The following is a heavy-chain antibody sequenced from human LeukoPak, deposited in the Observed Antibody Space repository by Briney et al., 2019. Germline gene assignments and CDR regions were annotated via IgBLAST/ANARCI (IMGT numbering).Heavy chain of an antibody. V-gene: IGHV1-2*02. CDR3: ARATLYYDSSGSDY. D-gene: IGHD3-22*01. CDR1: GYTFTGYY. Sequence: ASVKVSCKASGYTFTGYYMHWVRQAPGQGLEWMGWINPNGGGTNYAQKFQGRVTMTRDTSISTAYMELSRLRSDDTAVYYCARATLYYDSSGSDYWGQGTLVTVSS. CDR2: INPNGGGT. J-gene: IGHJ4*02.